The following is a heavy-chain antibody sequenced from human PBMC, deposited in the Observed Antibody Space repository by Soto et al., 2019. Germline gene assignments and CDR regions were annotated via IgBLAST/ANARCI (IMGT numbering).Heavy chain of an antibody. CDR3: ARDPPAQPIDVIAARGDY. J-gene: IGHJ4*02. V-gene: IGHV1-18*01. CDR2: ISAYNGNT. D-gene: IGHD6-13*01. CDR1: GYTFTSYG. Sequence: QVQLVQSGAEVKKPGASVKVSCKASGYTFTSYGISWVRQAPGQGLEWMGWISAYNGNTNYAQKLQGRVTMTTDTPPSTAYMELRSLRSDDTAVYYCARDPPAQPIDVIAARGDYWGQGTLVTVSS.